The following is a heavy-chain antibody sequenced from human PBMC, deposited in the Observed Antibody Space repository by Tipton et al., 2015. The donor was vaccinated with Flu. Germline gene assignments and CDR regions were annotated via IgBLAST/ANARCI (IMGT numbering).Heavy chain of an antibody. CDR1: RSAFSNAW. CDR3: TTAFNVQDDGFDV. V-gene: IGHV3-15*01. J-gene: IGHJ3*01. CDR2: FKSGAT. Sequence: SLRLSCAASRSAFSNAWMSWVRQSPGRGLEWIGRFKSGATEYAAPVKGRFTISSDDSESTLYLQMFSLKTEDTAVYYCTTAFNVQDDGFDVWGQGTMVTVSS.